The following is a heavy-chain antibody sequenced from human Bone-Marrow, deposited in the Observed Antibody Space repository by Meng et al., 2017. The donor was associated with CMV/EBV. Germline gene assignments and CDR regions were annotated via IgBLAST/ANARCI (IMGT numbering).Heavy chain of an antibody. Sequence: ASVTVSCKASGYRFTKYGISWVRQAPGQGLEWMGWISAYNGNADYAQKLQGRVTMTTDTSTTTAYMELRSLRSDDTAMYYCARVARYCTNTDNCFDYWGQGTLVTVSS. CDR3: ARVARYCTNTDNCFDY. CDR2: ISAYNGNA. CDR1: GYRFTKYG. J-gene: IGHJ4*02. V-gene: IGHV1-18*01. D-gene: IGHD2-8*01.